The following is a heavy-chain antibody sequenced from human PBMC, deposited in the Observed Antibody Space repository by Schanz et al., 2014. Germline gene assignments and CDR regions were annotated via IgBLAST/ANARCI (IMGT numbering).Heavy chain of an antibody. D-gene: IGHD5-12*01. CDR2: IYSNGIS. J-gene: IGHJ4*02. CDR3: VRVKGEHSGHDYIVY. CDR1: GGSINNYF. V-gene: IGHV4-4*07. Sequence: QVHLQESGPGLVKPSETLSVTCTVSGGSINNYFWTWIRQPAGKGLEWIGRIYSNGISHYNPSLEGRVTMSVDTSKNKFSLNLTPVTPADTAIYYCVRVKGEHSGHDYIVYWGQGIQVTVSP.